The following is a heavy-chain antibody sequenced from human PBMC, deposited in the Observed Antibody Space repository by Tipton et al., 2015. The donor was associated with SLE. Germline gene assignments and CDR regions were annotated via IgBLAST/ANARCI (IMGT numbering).Heavy chain of an antibody. V-gene: IGHV4-61*09. CDR1: GGSFSSGSYH. J-gene: IGHJ4*02. CDR2: MFSSGTT. Sequence: TLSLTCTVSGGSFSSGSYHWSWIRQPAGKGLEWIGQMFSSGTTNYNPSLKSRVTVSVDTSKSQFSLKLTSVTAADTAVYYCARRRGASGLFDSWGQGILVTVSS. CDR3: ARRRGASGLFDS.